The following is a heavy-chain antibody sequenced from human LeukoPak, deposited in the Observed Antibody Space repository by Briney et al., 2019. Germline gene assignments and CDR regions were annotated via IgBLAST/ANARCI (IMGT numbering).Heavy chain of an antibody. CDR1: GFTFSSYA. CDR2: ISYDGSNK. J-gene: IGHJ4*02. CDR3: ARESARGYYQYFDY. V-gene: IGHV3-30-3*01. Sequence: GGSLRLSCAASGFTFSSYAMHWVRQGPGKGLEWVAVISYDGSNKYYADSVKGRFTISRDNSKNTLYLQMNSLRAEDTAVYYCARESARGYYQYFDYWGQGTLVTASS. D-gene: IGHD3-22*01.